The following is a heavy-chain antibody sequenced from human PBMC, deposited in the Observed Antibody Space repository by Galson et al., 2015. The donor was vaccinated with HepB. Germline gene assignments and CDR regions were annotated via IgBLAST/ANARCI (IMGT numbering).Heavy chain of an antibody. J-gene: IGHJ4*02. V-gene: IGHV3-30*18. D-gene: IGHD5-12*01. CDR1: GFTFSSYG. CDR3: AKVTEWLRFGGGYFDY. CDR2: ISYDGSNK. Sequence: SLRLSCAASGFTFSSYGMHWVRQAPGKGLEWVAVISYDGSNKYYADSVKGRFTISRDNSKNTLYLRMNSLRAEDTAVYYCAKVTEWLRFGGGYFDYWGQGTLVTVSS.